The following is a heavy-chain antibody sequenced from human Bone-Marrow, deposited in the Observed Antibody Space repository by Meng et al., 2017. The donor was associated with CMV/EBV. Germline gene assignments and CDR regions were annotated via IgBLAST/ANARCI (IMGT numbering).Heavy chain of an antibody. CDR2: INSDGYST. V-gene: IGHV3-74*01. CDR1: GFTFSSYW. Sequence: GESLKISCAASGFTFSSYWLHWVRQAPGKGLVWVSRINSDGYSTDYADSVEGRFTISRDNAKNTLYLQMNSLRAEDTAVYHCARDQLLYFDHWGQGTLVTVPQ. J-gene: IGHJ4*02. D-gene: IGHD2-2*01. CDR3: ARDQLLYFDH.